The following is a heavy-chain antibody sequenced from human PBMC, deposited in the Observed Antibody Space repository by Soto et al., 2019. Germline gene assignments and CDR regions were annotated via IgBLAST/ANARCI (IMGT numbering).Heavy chain of an antibody. D-gene: IGHD3-3*01. CDR3: ANTNYDFWGMDV. V-gene: IGHV3-30*18. CDR1: GFTFSDYG. CDR2: ISYDERNK. J-gene: IGHJ6*02. Sequence: GGSLRLSCAASGFTFSDYGMHWVRQAPGKGLEWVAVISYDERNKYYADSVKGRFTISRDNSKNTLYLQMNSLRAEDTAMYYCANTNYDFWGMDVWGQGTTVTVSS.